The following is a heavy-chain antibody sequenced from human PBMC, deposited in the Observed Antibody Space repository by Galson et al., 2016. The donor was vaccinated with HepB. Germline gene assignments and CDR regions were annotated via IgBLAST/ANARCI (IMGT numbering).Heavy chain of an antibody. CDR3: ARDAFPDDACDI. D-gene: IGHD3-16*01. V-gene: IGHV3-33*01. Sequence: SLRLSCAASGFPFSTYGMHWVRQAPGNGLAWVAVIWYDGSNQYYADSVKGRFTISRDISKNTLYLQMNSLRAEDTALYYCARDAFPDDACDIWGQGTMVTVSS. CDR1: GFPFSTYG. J-gene: IGHJ3*02. CDR2: IWYDGSNQ.